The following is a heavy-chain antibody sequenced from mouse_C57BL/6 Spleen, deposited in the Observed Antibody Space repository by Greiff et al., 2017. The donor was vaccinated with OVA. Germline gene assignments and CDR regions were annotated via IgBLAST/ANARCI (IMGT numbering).Heavy chain of an antibody. Sequence: EVQLVESGGGLVKPGGSLKLSCAASGFTFSSYAMSWVRQTPEKRLEWVATISDGGSYTYYPDNVKGRFTISRDNAKNSLYLQMSHLKSEDTAMYYCARDWDGYFDVWGTGTTVTVSS. D-gene: IGHD4-1*01. CDR2: ISDGGSYT. V-gene: IGHV5-4*01. CDR3: ARDWDGYFDV. CDR1: GFTFSSYA. J-gene: IGHJ1*03.